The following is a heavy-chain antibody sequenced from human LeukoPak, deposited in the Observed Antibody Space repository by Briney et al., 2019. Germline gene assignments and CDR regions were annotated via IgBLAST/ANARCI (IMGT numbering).Heavy chain of an antibody. CDR1: GFTFNSYA. Sequence: SGGSLRLSCAASGFTFNSYAMHWVRQAPGKGLEWVSYISSSSGTIYYADSVKGRFTISRDNAKNSLYLQMNSLRDEDTAVYYCARDGRWLRFVFDYWGQGTLVTVSS. CDR3: ARDGRWLRFVFDY. CDR2: ISSSSGTI. V-gene: IGHV3-48*02. D-gene: IGHD5-12*01. J-gene: IGHJ4*02.